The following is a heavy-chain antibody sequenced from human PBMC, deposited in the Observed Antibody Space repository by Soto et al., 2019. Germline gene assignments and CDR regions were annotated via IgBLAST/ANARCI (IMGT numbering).Heavy chain of an antibody. V-gene: IGHV1-69*06. CDR3: ARDGYYDYWSSWAWFDP. Sequence: QVQLVQSGAEVKKPGSSVKVSCKASGGTFSSYAISWVRQAPGQGLEWMGVIIPIFRTANYAQKFQGRVTITADKSTSKAYMELSSLRSEDTAVYYCARDGYYDYWSSWAWFDPWGQGTLVTVSS. CDR2: IIPIFRTA. J-gene: IGHJ5*02. CDR1: GGTFSSYA. D-gene: IGHD3-3*01.